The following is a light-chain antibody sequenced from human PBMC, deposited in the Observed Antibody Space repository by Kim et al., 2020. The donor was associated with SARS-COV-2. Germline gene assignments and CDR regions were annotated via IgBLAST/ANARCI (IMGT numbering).Light chain of an antibody. J-gene: IGKJ3*01. CDR3: MQGTHWPFT. Sequence: PASNSCRSSQSLVYSDGNIYLSWFHQRPGQSPRRLIYKVSNRDCGVPNICSGSGSGTDFTLQISRVEAEDVGVYYCMQGTHWPFTFGPGTKVDIK. CDR2: KVS. CDR1: QSLVYSDGNIY. V-gene: IGKV2-30*01.